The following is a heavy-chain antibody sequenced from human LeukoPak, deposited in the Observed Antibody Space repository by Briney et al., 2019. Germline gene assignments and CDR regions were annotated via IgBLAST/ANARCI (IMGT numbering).Heavy chain of an antibody. CDR1: GLILSNNS. CDR3: VRNRYNLDV. J-gene: IGHJ6*02. D-gene: IGHD1-1*01. CDR2: IKQDGSEK. V-gene: IGHV3-7*01. Sequence: PGGSPRLSCAVSGLILSNNSMTWVRQAPGKGLEWVASIKQDGSEKYYVDSVKGRFTISRDNAENSLYLEMNSLRAEDTALYYCVRNRYNLDVWGQGTTVTVSS.